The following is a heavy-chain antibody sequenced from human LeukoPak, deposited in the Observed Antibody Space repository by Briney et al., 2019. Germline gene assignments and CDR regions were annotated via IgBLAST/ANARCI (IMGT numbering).Heavy chain of an antibody. V-gene: IGHV3-74*01. CDR2: IKSDGSFT. D-gene: IGHD1-7*01. CDR1: AFTFSAYG. Sequence: GGSLRLSCAASAFTFSAYGMHWVRQVPGKGLEWVSRIKSDGSFTAYADSVKGRFTISRDNAKNTLYLQMNSLRAEDTAVYYCVNYNWHSLYDSWGQGTLVTVSS. CDR3: VNYNWHSLYDS. J-gene: IGHJ5*01.